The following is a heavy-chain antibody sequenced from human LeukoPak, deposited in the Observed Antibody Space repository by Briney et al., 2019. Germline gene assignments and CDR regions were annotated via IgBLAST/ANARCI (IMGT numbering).Heavy chain of an antibody. D-gene: IGHD4-17*01. J-gene: IGHJ4*02. CDR3: TTDPAMTTVHYFDY. CDR2: IKSKTDGGTT. Sequence: PGGSLRLSCAASGFTFSSYAMSWVRQAPGKGLEWVGRIKSKTDGGTTDYAAPVKGRFTISRDDSKNTLYLQMNSLKTEDTAVYYCTTDPAMTTVHYFDYWGQGTLVTVSS. V-gene: IGHV3-15*01. CDR1: GFTFSSYA.